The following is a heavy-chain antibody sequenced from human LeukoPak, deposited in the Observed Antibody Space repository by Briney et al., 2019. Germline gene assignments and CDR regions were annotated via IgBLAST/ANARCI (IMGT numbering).Heavy chain of an antibody. CDR2: INPNSGGT. CDR3: ALSNYSIATLWDFDY. CDR1: GYTFTGYY. J-gene: IGHJ4*02. Sequence: GASVKVSCKASGYTFTGYYMHWVRQAPGQGLEWMGWINPNSGGTNYAQKFQGWVTMTRDTSISTAYMELSRLRSDDTAVYYCALSNYSIATLWDFDYWGQGTLVTVSS. D-gene: IGHD6-6*01. V-gene: IGHV1-2*04.